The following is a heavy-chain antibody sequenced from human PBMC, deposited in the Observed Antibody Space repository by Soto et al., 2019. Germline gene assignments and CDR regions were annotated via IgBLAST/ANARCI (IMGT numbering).Heavy chain of an antibody. D-gene: IGHD3-10*01. V-gene: IGHV4-61*08. CDR3: ARSGSGSYYNGWFDP. CDR2: IYYSGST. Sequence: SETLSLTCTVSGDSVSTDGYYWNWIRQPPGKGLEWIGCIYYSGSTNYNPSLKSRITISVDTSKNQFSLKLTSVTAADTAIYYCARSGSGSYYNGWFDPWGQGTLVTVSS. CDR1: GDSVSTDGYY. J-gene: IGHJ5*02.